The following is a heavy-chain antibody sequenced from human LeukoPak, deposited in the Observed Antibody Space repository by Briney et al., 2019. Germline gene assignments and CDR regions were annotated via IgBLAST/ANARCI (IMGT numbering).Heavy chain of an antibody. CDR2: IIPIFGTA. Sequence: ASVKVPCKASGGTFSSYAISWVRQAPGQGLEWMGGIIPIFGTANYAQKFQGRVTITADESTSTAYMELSSLRSEDTAVYYCASSVGATRRYDYWGQGTLVTISS. CDR3: ASSVGATRRYDY. V-gene: IGHV1-69*13. CDR1: GGTFSSYA. J-gene: IGHJ4*02. D-gene: IGHD1-26*01.